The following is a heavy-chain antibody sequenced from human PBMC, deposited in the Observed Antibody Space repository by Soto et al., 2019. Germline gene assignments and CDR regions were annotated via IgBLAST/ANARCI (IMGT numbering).Heavy chain of an antibody. J-gene: IGHJ5*02. V-gene: IGHV3-53*01. CDR2: IYSGGST. CDR3: AREIRTSPSWFDP. D-gene: IGHD5-18*01. CDR1: GFTVSSNY. Sequence: PGGSLRLSCAASGFTVSSNYMSWVRQAPGKGLEWVSVIYSGGSTYYADSVRGRFTISRDNSKNTLYLQMNSLRAEDTAAYYCAREIRTSPSWFDPWGQGTLVTVSS.